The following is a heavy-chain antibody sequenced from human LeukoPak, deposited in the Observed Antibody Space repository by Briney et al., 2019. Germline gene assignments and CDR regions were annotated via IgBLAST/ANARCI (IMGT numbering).Heavy chain of an antibody. Sequence: GGSLRLSCAASGVTFSSYGTHWVRQAPGKGLEWVAFIRYDGSNKYYADSVKGRFTISRDNSKNTLYLQMNSLRAEDTAVYYCAKDLDIVVVVAATRGLGDYWGQGTLVTVSS. J-gene: IGHJ4*02. CDR3: AKDLDIVVVVAATRGLGDY. V-gene: IGHV3-30*02. D-gene: IGHD2-15*01. CDR1: GVTFSSYG. CDR2: IRYDGSNK.